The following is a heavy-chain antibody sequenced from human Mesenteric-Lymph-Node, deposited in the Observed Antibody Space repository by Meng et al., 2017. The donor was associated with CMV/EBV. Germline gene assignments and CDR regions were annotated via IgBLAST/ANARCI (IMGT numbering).Heavy chain of an antibody. CDR2: IYYSGST. J-gene: IGHJ4*02. V-gene: IGHV4-34*11. Sequence: SETLSLTCAVYGGSFSGYYWSWIRQPPGKGLEWIGYIYYSGSTNYNPSLKSRVTISVDTSKNQFSLKLSSVTAADTAVYYCARVHSNYAYWGQGTLVTVSS. CDR1: GGSFSGYY. D-gene: IGHD4-11*01. CDR3: ARVHSNYAY.